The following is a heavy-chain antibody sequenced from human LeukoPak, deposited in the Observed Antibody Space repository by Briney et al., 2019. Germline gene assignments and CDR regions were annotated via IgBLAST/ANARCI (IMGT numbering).Heavy chain of an antibody. V-gene: IGHV1-18*01. Sequence: GASVKVSCKASGYTFTSYGISWVRQAPGQGLEWMGWISAYNGNTNYAQKLQGRVTMTTDTSTSTAYMELRSLRSDDTAVYYCARDPGYCTNGVCYLAQIYYYYYYMDVWGKGTTVTVSS. CDR3: ARDPGYCTNGVCYLAQIYYYYYYMDV. CDR2: ISAYNGNT. D-gene: IGHD2-8*01. J-gene: IGHJ6*03. CDR1: GYTFTSYG.